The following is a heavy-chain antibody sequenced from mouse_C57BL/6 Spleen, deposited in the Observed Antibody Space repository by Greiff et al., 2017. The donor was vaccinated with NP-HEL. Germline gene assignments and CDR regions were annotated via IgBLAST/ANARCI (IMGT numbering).Heavy chain of an antibody. V-gene: IGHV5-9*01. CDR2: ISGGGGNT. CDR1: GFTFSSYT. CDR3: ARHEDYFFDY. Sequence: EVHLVESGGGLVKPGGSLKLSCAASGFTFSSYTMSWVRQTPEKRLEWVATISGGGGNTYYPDSVKGRFTISRDNAKNTLYLQMSSLRSEDTALYYCARHEDYFFDYWGQGTTLTVSS. D-gene: IGHD1-1*01. J-gene: IGHJ2*01.